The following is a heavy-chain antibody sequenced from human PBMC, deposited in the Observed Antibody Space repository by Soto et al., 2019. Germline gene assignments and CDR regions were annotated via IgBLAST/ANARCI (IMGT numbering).Heavy chain of an antibody. CDR3: ARIGRLRWGDY. CDR1: GFTFSSYS. CDR2: ISSSSSTI. J-gene: IGHJ4*02. V-gene: IGHV3-48*01. Sequence: GGSLRLSCAASGFTFSSYSMNWVRQAPGKGLEWVSYISSSSSTIYYADSVKGRFTISRDNAKNSLYLQMNSLRAEGTAVYYCARIGRLRWGDYWGQGTLVTVSS. D-gene: IGHD4-17*01.